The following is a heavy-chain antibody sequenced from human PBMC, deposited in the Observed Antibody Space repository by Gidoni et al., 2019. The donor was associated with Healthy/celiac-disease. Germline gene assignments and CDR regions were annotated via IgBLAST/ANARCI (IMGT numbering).Heavy chain of an antibody. CDR2: INHSGST. CDR3: ARGPRNLFSYYYDSSHYFDY. D-gene: IGHD3-22*01. Sequence: QAQLQQWGAGLLNPSETLSVTCAVYGGSFRGYYWSWIRQPPGKGLEWIGEINHSGSTNYNPSLKSRVTISVDTSKNQFSLKLSSVTAADTAVYYCARGPRNLFSYYYDSSHYFDYWGQGTLVTVSS. V-gene: IGHV4-34*01. J-gene: IGHJ4*02. CDR1: GGSFRGYY.